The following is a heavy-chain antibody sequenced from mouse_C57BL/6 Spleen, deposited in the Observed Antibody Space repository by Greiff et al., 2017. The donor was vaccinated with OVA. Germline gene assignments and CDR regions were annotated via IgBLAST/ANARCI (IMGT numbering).Heavy chain of an antibody. CDR1: GYTFTSYW. Sequence: QVQLQQPGAELVKPGASVKMSCKASGYTFTSYWITWVKQRPGQGLEWIGDIYPGSGSTNYNEKFKSKATLTVDTSSSTAYMQPSSLTSEDSAVYYCARGGYYGRKGYYFDYWGQGTTLTVSS. CDR3: ARGGYYGRKGYYFDY. V-gene: IGHV1-55*01. J-gene: IGHJ2*01. D-gene: IGHD1-1*01. CDR2: IYPGSGST.